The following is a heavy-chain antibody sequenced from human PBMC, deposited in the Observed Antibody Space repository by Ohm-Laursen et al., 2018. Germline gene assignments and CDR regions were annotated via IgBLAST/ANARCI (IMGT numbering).Heavy chain of an antibody. CDR3: AREGGYDSPGNYYGMDV. CDR2: IGSGYTP. Sequence: SLRLSCTASGFTFSIYEMNWVRQAPEKGLEWVSYIGSGYTPHYGDSVKGRFTISRDNAKNSLYLQMTSLTAEDTAVYYCAREGGYDSPGNYYGMDVWGQGTTVTVSS. V-gene: IGHV3-48*03. D-gene: IGHD5-12*01. CDR1: GFTFSIYE. J-gene: IGHJ6*02.